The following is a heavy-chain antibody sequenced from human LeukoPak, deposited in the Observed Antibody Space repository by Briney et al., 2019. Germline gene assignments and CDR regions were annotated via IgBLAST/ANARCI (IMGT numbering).Heavy chain of an antibody. CDR2: ISAYNGNT. CDR1: GYTFTSYG. CDR3: ARDADYDYVWGSYRGNEFDY. Sequence: ASVNVSCKASGYTFTSYGISWVRQAPGQGLEWMGWISAYNGNTNYAQKLQGRVTMTTDTSTSTAYMELRSLRSDDTAVYYCARDADYDYVWGSYRGNEFDYWGQGTLVTVSS. V-gene: IGHV1-18*01. J-gene: IGHJ4*02. D-gene: IGHD3-16*02.